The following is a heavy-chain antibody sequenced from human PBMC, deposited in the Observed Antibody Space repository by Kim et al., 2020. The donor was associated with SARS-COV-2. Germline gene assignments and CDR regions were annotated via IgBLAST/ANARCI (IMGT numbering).Heavy chain of an antibody. D-gene: IGHD2-15*01. CDR3: VCENGWSGGSSYHHHCYVMDV. CDR2: ISPMFGTA. CDR1: GGFFRRYA. V-gene: IGHV1-69*13. J-gene: IGHJ6*02. Sequence: SVKVSCKASGGFFRRYAITWVRQAPGQGPEWMGGISPMFGTAEYAQKFQGRVTITADEPTRTDYIDLSGLRSEDTATYQCVCENGWSGGSSYHHHCYVMDVWGQGTTVTVSS.